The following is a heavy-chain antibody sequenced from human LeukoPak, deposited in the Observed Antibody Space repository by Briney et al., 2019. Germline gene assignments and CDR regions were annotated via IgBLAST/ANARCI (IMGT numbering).Heavy chain of an antibody. Sequence: SGRSLRLSCAASGFTFDDYAMHWVRQAPGKGLEWVSSISWNSGNIGYADSVKGRFTISRDNAKNSLYLQMNSLRAEDTALYYCAKVGGYIYGHSPPYWYFDLWGRGTLVTVSS. D-gene: IGHD5-18*01. J-gene: IGHJ2*01. CDR3: AKVGGYIYGHSPPYWYFDL. CDR1: GFTFDDYA. V-gene: IGHV3-9*01. CDR2: ISWNSGNI.